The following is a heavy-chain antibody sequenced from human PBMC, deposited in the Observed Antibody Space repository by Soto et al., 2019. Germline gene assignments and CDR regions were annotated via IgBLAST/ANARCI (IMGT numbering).Heavy chain of an antibody. D-gene: IGHD1-26*01. Sequence: GGSLRLSCAGSGFTLSNYEMNWVRQAPGKGLEWVSYISTGGSSIYYADSVKGRFTIARDSGKNSVYLQMSSLRAEDTATYYCARERGGLSGADVWGQGTTVTVSS. CDR2: ISTGGSSI. V-gene: IGHV3-48*03. CDR1: GFTLSNYE. CDR3: ARERGGLSGADV. J-gene: IGHJ6*02.